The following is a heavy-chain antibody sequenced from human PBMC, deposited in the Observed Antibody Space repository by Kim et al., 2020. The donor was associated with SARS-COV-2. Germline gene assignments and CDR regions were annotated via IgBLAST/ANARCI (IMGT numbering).Heavy chain of an antibody. D-gene: IGHD3-10*01. J-gene: IGHJ6*02. CDR1: GFTFSSYA. CDR3: ARGGLLWFRDGMDV. CDR2: ISSNGGST. V-gene: IGHV3-64*01. Sequence: GGSLRLSCAASGFTFSSYAMHWVRQAPGKGLEYVSAISSNGGSTYYANSVKGRFTISRDNSKNTLYLQMGSLRAEDMAVYYCARGGLLWFRDGMDVWGQGTTVTVSS.